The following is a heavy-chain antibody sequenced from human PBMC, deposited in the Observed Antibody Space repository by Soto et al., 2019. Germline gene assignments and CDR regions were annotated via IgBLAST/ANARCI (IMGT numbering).Heavy chain of an antibody. J-gene: IGHJ6*02. D-gene: IGHD6-19*01. CDR2: ISGSGGST. CDR3: AKGPRVSGYSSGWYLPEFYGMDV. Sequence: GESLKISCAASGFTFSSYAMSWVRQAPGKGLEWVSAISGSGGSTYYADSVKGRFTISRDNSKNTLYLQMNSLRAEDTAVYYCAKGPRVSGYSSGWYLPEFYGMDVWGQGTTVTVSS. CDR1: GFTFSSYA. V-gene: IGHV3-23*01.